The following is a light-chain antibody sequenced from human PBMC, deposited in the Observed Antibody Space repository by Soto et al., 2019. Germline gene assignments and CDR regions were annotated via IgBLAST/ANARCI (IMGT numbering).Light chain of an antibody. Sequence: IQLTQSPSSLSASVGDRVTVTCRASQGIGTYLVWYQQKSGKAPTVLIYASSTLQTGVPSRFGGSGSGTDFSLTISSLHPEDVATYYCQQVDSYPRTFGQGTKVEIK. CDR3: QQVDSYPRT. CDR2: ASS. J-gene: IGKJ1*01. V-gene: IGKV1-9*01. CDR1: QGIGTY.